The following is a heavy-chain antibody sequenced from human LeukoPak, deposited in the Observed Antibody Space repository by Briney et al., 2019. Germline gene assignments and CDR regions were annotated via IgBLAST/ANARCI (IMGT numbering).Heavy chain of an antibody. J-gene: IGHJ4*02. V-gene: IGHV4-34*01. CDR3: ARRTPITMIVATLIDY. CDR2: INHSGST. CDR1: GGSISPYY. Sequence: PSETLSLTCTVSGGSISPYYWSWIRQPPGKGLEWIGEINHSGSTNYNPSLKSRVTISVDTSKNQFSLKLSSVTAADTAVYYCARRTPITMIVATLIDYRGQGTLVTVSS. D-gene: IGHD3-22*01.